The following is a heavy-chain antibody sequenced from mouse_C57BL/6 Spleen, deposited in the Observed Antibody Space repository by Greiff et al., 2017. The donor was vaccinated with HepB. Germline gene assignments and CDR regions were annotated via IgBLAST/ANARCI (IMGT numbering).Heavy chain of an antibody. D-gene: IGHD4-1*01. CDR1: GYTFTDYN. V-gene: IGHV1-22*01. CDR3: ARGLTAYWYFDV. J-gene: IGHJ1*03. Sequence: EVKLQQSGPELVKPGASVKMSCKASGYTFTDYNMHWVKQSHGKSLEWIGYINPNNGGTSYNQKFKGKATLTVNKSSSTAYMELRSLTSEDSAVYYCARGLTAYWYFDVWGTGTTVTVSS. CDR2: INPNNGGT.